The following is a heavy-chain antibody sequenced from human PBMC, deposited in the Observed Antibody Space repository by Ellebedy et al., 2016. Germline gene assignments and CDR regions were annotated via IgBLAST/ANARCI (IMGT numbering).Heavy chain of an antibody. CDR1: GFSVSSNY. CDR3: ARGNTVLGPEPLDY. J-gene: IGHJ4*02. D-gene: IGHD1-14*01. V-gene: IGHV3-66*01. CDR2: IYAGGTI. Sequence: GESLKISCVVSGFSVSSNYLSWVRQAPGKGLEWVSVIYAGGTIYYADPVKGRFTISRDNSKNTLYLQMNNLRAEDTAVYYCARGNTVLGPEPLDYWGQGTLVTVSS.